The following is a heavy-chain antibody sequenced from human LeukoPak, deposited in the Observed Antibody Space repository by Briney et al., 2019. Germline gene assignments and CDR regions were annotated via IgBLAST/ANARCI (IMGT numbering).Heavy chain of an antibody. CDR2: INGDVSET. J-gene: IGHJ4*02. CDR1: GLTFSSHW. CDR3: ASGSGDYGDPFDY. V-gene: IGHV3-74*01. Sequence: GGSLRLSCSASGLTFSSHWMHWVRQAPGKGLVWVARINGDVSETNYAGSVRGRFTISRDSAKSTLYLQMNSLRAEDTAVYYCASGSGDYGDPFDYWGQGTLVTVSS. D-gene: IGHD4-17*01.